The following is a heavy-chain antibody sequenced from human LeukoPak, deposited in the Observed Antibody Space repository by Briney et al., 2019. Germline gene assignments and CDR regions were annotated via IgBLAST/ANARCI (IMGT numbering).Heavy chain of an antibody. V-gene: IGHV3-33*08. D-gene: IGHD2-15*01. CDR3: ARDRIGKYSIDY. J-gene: IGHJ4*02. CDR2: ISDNGRRT. Sequence: GGSLRLSCAASGSTSSNFGLNWVRQAPGKGLEWVAFISDNGRRTYYLESVEGLFTISRDDSKNTLYLQMNSLRVEDTAVYYCARDRIGKYSIDYWGQGTLVTVSS. CDR1: GSTSSNFG.